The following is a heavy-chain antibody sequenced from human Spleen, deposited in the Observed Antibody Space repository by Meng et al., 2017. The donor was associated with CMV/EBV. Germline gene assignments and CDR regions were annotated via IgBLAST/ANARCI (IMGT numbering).Heavy chain of an antibody. J-gene: IGHJ4*02. CDR1: GFTFRNYA. CDR3: ARTIHLIAVDYYFDY. V-gene: IGHV3-23*01. CDR2: ISGSGGST. Sequence: GESLKISCAASGFTFRNYAMSWVRQAPGKGLEWVSGISGSGGSTYYADSVKGRFTISRDNSKNTLYLQMNRLRAEDTAVYYCARTIHLIAVDYYFDYWGQGTLVTVSS. D-gene: IGHD6-19*01.